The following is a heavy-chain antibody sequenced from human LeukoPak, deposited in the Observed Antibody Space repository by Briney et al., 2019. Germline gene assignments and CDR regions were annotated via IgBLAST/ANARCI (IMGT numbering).Heavy chain of an antibody. CDR1: GFTFSSYS. J-gene: IGHJ4*02. D-gene: IGHD1-26*01. Sequence: GSLRLCCAASGFTFSSYSMNWVRQAPGKGLEWVSHITASGTAMFYADSVKGRFTISRGNAKNSLYLQMNSLRDEDTAVYYCASSGSYRFDCWGQGTLVTVSP. CDR3: ASSGSYRFDC. CDR2: ITASGTAM. V-gene: IGHV3-48*02.